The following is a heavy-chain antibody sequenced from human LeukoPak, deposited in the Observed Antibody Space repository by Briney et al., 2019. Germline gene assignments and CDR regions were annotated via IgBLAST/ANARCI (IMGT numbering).Heavy chain of an antibody. D-gene: IGHD6-19*01. CDR2: ISGSGGST. Sequence: PGGSLRLSCAASGFTFSSYAMSWVRQAPGKGLEWVSAISGSGGSTYYADSVKGRFTISRDNSKNTLYLQMNSLRAEDTAVYYCARDQEYSSGWWPRPAVALDAFDIWGQGTMVTVSS. J-gene: IGHJ3*02. CDR1: GFTFSSYA. CDR3: ARDQEYSSGWWPRPAVALDAFDI. V-gene: IGHV3-23*01.